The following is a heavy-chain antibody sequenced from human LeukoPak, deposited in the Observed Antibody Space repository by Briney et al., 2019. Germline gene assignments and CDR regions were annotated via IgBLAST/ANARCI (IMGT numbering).Heavy chain of an antibody. CDR3: ARDKEYFDFWSGYFDC. CDR1: GFTFSSYT. Sequence: GGSLRLSCAASGFTFSSYTFHWVRQAPGKGLEWVAVISYVGSNKYYADFEKGRFTISRDNSKNTLYLQMNSLRTEDTAVYYCARDKEYFDFWSGYFDCWGQGTVVTVSS. CDR2: ISYVGSNK. D-gene: IGHD3-3*01. J-gene: IGHJ4*01. V-gene: IGHV3-30-3*01.